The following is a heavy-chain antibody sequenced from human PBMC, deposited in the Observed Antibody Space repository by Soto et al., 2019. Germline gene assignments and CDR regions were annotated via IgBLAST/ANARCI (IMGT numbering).Heavy chain of an antibody. V-gene: IGHV4-34*01. CDR3: ARGTAGSGSYYES. J-gene: IGHJ4*02. CDR2: INDSGRT. D-gene: IGHD3-10*01. Sequence: SETLSLTCAVYGGSFSGYYWNWIRQPPGKGLEWIGEINDSGRTNYNPSLKSRVTISVDTSKNQFSLKLSSVTAADTAVYYCARGTAGSGSYYESWGQGNLVTVSS. CDR1: GGSFSGYY.